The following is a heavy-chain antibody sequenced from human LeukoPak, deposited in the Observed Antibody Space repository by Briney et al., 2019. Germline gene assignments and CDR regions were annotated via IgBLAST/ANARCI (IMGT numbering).Heavy chain of an antibody. V-gene: IGHV1-69*06. CDR2: IIPIFGTA. CDR3: ARDYGSGYSPYYYYYMDV. CDR1: GGTFSSYA. D-gene: IGHD3-22*01. J-gene: IGHJ6*03. Sequence: GASVKVSCKASGGTFSSYAISWVRQAPGQGLEWMGGIIPIFGTANYAQKFQGRVTNTADKSTSTAYMELSSLRSEDTAVYYCARDYGSGYSPYYYYYMDVWGKGTTVTVSS.